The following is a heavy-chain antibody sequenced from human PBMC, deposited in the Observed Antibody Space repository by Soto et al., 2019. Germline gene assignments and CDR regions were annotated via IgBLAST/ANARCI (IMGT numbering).Heavy chain of an antibody. J-gene: IGHJ4*02. CDR1: GFTFSSYG. CDR2: IWYDGSNK. V-gene: IGHV3-33*01. D-gene: IGHD2-2*01. CDR3: ARVGRRGIVVVPAAMDY. Sequence: QVQLVESGGGVVQPGRSLRLSCAASGFTFSSYGMHWVRQAPGKGLEWVAVIWYDGSNKYYADSVKGRFTISRDNSKNTLYLQMNSLRAEDTAVYYCARVGRRGIVVVPAAMDYWGQGTLVTVSS.